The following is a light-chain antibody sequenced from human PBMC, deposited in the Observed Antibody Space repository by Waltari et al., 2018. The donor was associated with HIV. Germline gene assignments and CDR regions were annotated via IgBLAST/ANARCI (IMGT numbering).Light chain of an antibody. CDR3: CSYAGSSNWV. CDR1: SSDVGSYTL. Sequence: QSALTQPAYVSGSPGQSITISCTGSSSDVGSYTLVSWYQQHPGKAPNLMIFEGINRPSGVSNRFSGSKSGNTASLTISGLQAEDEADYYCCSYAGSSNWVFGGGTKLTVL. J-gene: IGLJ3*02. CDR2: EGI. V-gene: IGLV2-23*01.